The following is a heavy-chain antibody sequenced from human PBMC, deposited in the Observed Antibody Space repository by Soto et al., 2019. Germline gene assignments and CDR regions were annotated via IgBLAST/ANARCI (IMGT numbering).Heavy chain of an antibody. V-gene: IGHV4-61*01. CDR3: ARVESGLDP. CDR1: GGSVSSGLYY. D-gene: IGHD3-3*01. Sequence: PSETLSLTCIVSGGSVSSGLYYWSWIRQPPNKGLEYIGYIYKSGSTKYNPSLKSRVTISVDTSKNQFSLKLNSVSAAATAVSYCARVESGLDPWGQGMLVTVSS. J-gene: IGHJ5*02. CDR2: IYKSGST.